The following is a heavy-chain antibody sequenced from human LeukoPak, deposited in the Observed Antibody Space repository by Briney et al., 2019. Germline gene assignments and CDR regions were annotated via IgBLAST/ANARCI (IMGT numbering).Heavy chain of an antibody. Sequence: GGSLRLSCVASGFTFNNYAMSWVRQTPGRGLEWVAVISYDGSNKYYADSVKGRFTISRDNSKNTLYLQMNSLRAEDTAVYYCVRDRIVAAGTHYYFDYWGQGTLVTVSS. CDR1: GFTFNNYA. J-gene: IGHJ4*02. V-gene: IGHV3-30-3*01. CDR2: ISYDGSNK. D-gene: IGHD6-13*01. CDR3: VRDRIVAAGTHYYFDY.